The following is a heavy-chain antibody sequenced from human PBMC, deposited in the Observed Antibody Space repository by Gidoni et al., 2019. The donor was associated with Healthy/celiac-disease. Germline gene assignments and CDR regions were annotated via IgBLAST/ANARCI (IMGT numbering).Heavy chain of an antibody. D-gene: IGHD6-13*01. CDR1: GFTFGDYA. CDR2: SRSKAYGGTT. V-gene: IGHV3-49*05. CDR3: TIDSSSIDY. Sequence: EVPLVESGGGLVKPGRSLRLSCTTSGFTFGDYAMSWFRQAPGKGLEWVGFSRSKAYGGTTEYAASRKGRFTISRDDSKSIAYLQMNSLKTEDTAVYYCTIDSSSIDYWGQGTLVTVSS. J-gene: IGHJ4*02.